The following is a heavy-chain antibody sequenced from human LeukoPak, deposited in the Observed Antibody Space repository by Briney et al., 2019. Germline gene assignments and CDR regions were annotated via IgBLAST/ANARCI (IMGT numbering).Heavy chain of an antibody. V-gene: IGHV3-48*03. J-gene: IGHJ4*02. CDR1: GFTFSSYE. CDR2: ISSSGSTI. D-gene: IGHD3-9*01. Sequence: GGSLRFSCAASGFTFSSYEMNWVRQAPGKGLEWVSYISSSGSTIYYADSVKGRFTISRDNAKNSLYLQMNSLRAEDTAVYYCATHVLLTGFDYWGQGTLVTVSS. CDR3: ATHVLLTGFDY.